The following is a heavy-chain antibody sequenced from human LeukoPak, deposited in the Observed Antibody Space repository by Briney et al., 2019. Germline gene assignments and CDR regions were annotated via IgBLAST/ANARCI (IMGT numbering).Heavy chain of an antibody. CDR2: ISAGGGST. CDR1: GFTVSNSY. J-gene: IGHJ4*02. V-gene: IGHV3-23*01. Sequence: GGSLRLSCAASGFTVSNSYMSWVRQAPGKGLEWVSTISAGGGSTYYADSVKGRFTISRDNSKNTLYLQVNSLRAEDTAVYYCAKVKGSGWSEDYSDYWGQGTLVTVSS. CDR3: AKVKGSGWSEDYSDY. D-gene: IGHD6-19*01.